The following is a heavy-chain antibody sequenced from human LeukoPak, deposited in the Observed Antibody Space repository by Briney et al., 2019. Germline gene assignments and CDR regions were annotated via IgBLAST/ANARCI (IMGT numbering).Heavy chain of an antibody. CDR3: ARERVVTAIHYYYGMDV. V-gene: IGHV3-21*01. CDR1: GFTFSSYS. J-gene: IGHJ6*02. CDR2: ISSSSSYI. D-gene: IGHD2-21*02. Sequence: GGSLRLSCAASGFTFSSYSMNWVRQAPGKGLEWVSSISSSSSYIYYADSVKGRFTISRDNSKNTLYLQMNSLRAEDTAVYYCARERVVTAIHYYYGMDVWGQGTTVTVSS.